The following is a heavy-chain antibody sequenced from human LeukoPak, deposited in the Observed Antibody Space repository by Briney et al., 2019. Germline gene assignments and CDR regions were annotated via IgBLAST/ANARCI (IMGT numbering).Heavy chain of an antibody. CDR1: GFDLSTYE. CDR2: ITISGHTK. V-gene: IGHV3-48*03. Sequence: GGSLKLSCAASGFDLSTYEMNWVRQAPGKGLEWIADITISGHTKNYADSVKGRFTISRDNARTSLYLQMNSLRVEDTGVYYCARGDPHADLWGQGTLVTVSS. J-gene: IGHJ5*02. CDR3: ARGDPHADL.